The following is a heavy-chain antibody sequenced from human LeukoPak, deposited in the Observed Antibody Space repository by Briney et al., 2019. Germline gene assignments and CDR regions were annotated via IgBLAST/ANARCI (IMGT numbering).Heavy chain of an antibody. CDR1: GCTFTLYG. J-gene: IGHJ4*02. CDR2: ISAYNGNT. Sequence: EASVKVSCKASGCTFTLYGISWVRQAPGQGLEWMGWISAYNGNTNYGQKVQGRVTMTTDTSTSTAYMELRSLRSDDTAVYYCARVGYNYGSGYFDYWGQGTLVTVSS. D-gene: IGHD5-18*01. V-gene: IGHV1-18*01. CDR3: ARVGYNYGSGYFDY.